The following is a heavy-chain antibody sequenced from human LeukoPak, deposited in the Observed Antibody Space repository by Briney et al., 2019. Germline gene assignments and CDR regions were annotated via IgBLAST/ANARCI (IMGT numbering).Heavy chain of an antibody. V-gene: IGHV3-23*01. CDR2: ISGSGGST. CDR1: GFPFTIYA. CDR3: AKGGILRFLEWTPMDV. J-gene: IGHJ6*03. D-gene: IGHD3-3*01. Sequence: QTGGSLRLSCAASGFPFTIYAMSWVRQAPGKGLEWVSAISGSGGSTYYADSVKGRFTISRDNSKNTLYLQMNSLRAEDTAVYYCAKGGILRFLEWTPMDVWGKGTTVTVSS.